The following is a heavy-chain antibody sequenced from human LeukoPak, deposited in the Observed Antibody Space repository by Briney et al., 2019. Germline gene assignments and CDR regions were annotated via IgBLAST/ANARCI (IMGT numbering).Heavy chain of an antibody. V-gene: IGHV1-8*02. CDR2: MNPNSGNT. CDR3: ARDQGWLRSYFDY. CDR1: GYTFTGYH. J-gene: IGHJ4*02. Sequence: PGASVKVSCKASGYTFTGYHMHWVRQAPGQGLEWMGWMNPNSGNTGYAQKFQGRVTMTRNTSISTAYMELSSLRSEDTAVYYCARDQGWLRSYFDYWGQGTLVTVSS. D-gene: IGHD5-12*01.